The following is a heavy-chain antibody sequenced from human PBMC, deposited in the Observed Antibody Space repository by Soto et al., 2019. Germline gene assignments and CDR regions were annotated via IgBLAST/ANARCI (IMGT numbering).Heavy chain of an antibody. Sequence: GGSLRLSSTASGFKFDDYAMRWVRQAPGKGLEWVSGISWNSGSIGYADSVKGRFTISRDNAKNSLYLQMNSLRAEDTALYYCAKDLFDRAVAGTLWFDPWGQGTLVTVSS. CDR1: GFKFDDYA. V-gene: IGHV3-9*01. D-gene: IGHD6-19*01. J-gene: IGHJ5*02. CDR2: ISWNSGSI. CDR3: AKDLFDRAVAGTLWFDP.